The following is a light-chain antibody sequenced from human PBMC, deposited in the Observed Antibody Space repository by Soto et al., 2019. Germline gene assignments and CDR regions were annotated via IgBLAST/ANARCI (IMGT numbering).Light chain of an antibody. V-gene: IGLV1-51*01. J-gene: IGLJ1*01. CDR2: DNN. CDR1: GSNIGNNF. Sequence: QSVLTQPPSVSAAPGQRVTISCSGSGSNIGNNFVSWYQQLPGTAPKLLIYDNNKRPSGIPARFSGSKSGTSATLGITGLQTGDEADYYCGTWDNSLSAYVFGAGTKVTVL. CDR3: GTWDNSLSAYV.